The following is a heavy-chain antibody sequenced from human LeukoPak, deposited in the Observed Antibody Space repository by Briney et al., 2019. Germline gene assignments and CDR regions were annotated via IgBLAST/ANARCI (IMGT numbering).Heavy chain of an antibody. CDR2: IYSSGST. Sequence: SETLSLTCTVSGSSINSYYWTWIRQPAGKGLEWIGRIYSSGSTNYNPSLTSRVTMSVDTSKNQLSLRLSSVTAADTAAYYCARGGSSSWYYFDYWGQGTLVTVSS. D-gene: IGHD6-13*01. CDR3: ARGGSSSWYYFDY. V-gene: IGHV4-4*07. CDR1: GSSINSYY. J-gene: IGHJ4*02.